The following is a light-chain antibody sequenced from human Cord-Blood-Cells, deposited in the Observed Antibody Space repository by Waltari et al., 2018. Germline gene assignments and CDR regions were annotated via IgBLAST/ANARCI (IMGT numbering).Light chain of an antibody. CDR1: QSIRSS. CDR3: QQYNSYSPWT. CDR2: DAS. V-gene: IGKV1-5*01. J-gene: IGKJ1*01. Sequence: DIQMTQSPSTLSPSGGDRVTLTCRASQSIRSSLAWYQQKPGKAPKLLIYDASSLESGVPSRFSGSGSGTEFTLTISSLQPDDFATYYCQQYNSYSPWTFGQGTKVEIK.